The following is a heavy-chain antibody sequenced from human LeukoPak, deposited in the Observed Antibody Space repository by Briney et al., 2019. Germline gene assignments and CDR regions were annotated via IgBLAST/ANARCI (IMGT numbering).Heavy chain of an antibody. D-gene: IGHD3-3*01. CDR2: IVLGSGNT. CDR3: AAQRGASLHDFWSTRLFDP. CDR1: GFTFHTSA. V-gene: IGHV1-58*02. Sequence: SVKVSCKASGFTFHTSAMQWVRQARGQRLEWIGWIVLGSGNTVYSHKFHDRVIITRDMSTSTVYMELDSLGSEDTAVYYCAAQRGASLHDFWSTRLFDPWGQGTLVTVS. J-gene: IGHJ5*02.